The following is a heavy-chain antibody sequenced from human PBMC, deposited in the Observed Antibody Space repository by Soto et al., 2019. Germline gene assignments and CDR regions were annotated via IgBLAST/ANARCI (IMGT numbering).Heavy chain of an antibody. CDR3: PRGRQVAPSALFRRAGDYSLDV. Sequence: PSETLSLTCAVHGGSFSGYQWTWIRQPPGKGLEWIGEINHRGSTNLNPSLGSRVTFLVDTSKTQFSLKLRSVTAADTAVNYCPRGRQVAPSALFRRAGDYSLDVWGQGTTVTVSS. CDR2: INHRGST. J-gene: IGHJ6*02. V-gene: IGHV4-34*01. D-gene: IGHD2-2*01. CDR1: GGSFSGYQ.